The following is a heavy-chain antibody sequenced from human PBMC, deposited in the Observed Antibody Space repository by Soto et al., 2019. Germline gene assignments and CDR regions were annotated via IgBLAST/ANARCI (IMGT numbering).Heavy chain of an antibody. D-gene: IGHD6-6*01. V-gene: IGHV5-51*01. CDR2: IYPCDSDT. Sequence: GESLKISCDGSGYSFTIDWIGLVLQMPGKGLEWMWIIYPCDSDTRYSPSFQGQVTISADKSISTAYLQWSSLKASDTAMYYCARSAGLYSSSALDYWGQGTLVTVSS. CDR3: ARSAGLYSSSALDY. CDR1: GYSFTIDW. J-gene: IGHJ4*02.